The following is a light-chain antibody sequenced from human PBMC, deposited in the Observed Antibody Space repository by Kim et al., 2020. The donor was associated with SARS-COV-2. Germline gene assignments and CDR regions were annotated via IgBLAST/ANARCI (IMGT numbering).Light chain of an antibody. Sequence: APGKTARIACGGNNSESQTVHWYQQKPGQAPVLVIHYDSERPSGIPERISGSNSGDTATLTISRVEAGDEADYYCQVWDSGSDHVVFGGGTKLTVL. CDR1: NSESQT. J-gene: IGLJ2*01. V-gene: IGLV3-21*01. CDR2: YDS. CDR3: QVWDSGSDHVV.